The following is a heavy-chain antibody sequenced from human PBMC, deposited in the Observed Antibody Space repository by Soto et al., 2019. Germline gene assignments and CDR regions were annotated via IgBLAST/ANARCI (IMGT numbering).Heavy chain of an antibody. V-gene: IGHV1-2*04. CDR3: ARRSGRSGWYGWFGP. CDR1: GYTFTGYY. J-gene: IGHJ5*02. CDR2: INPNSGGT. Sequence: GASVKVSCKASGYTFTGYYMHWVRQAPGQGLEWMGWINPNSGGTNYAQKFQGCVTMTRDTSISTAYMELSRLRSDDTAVYYCARRSGRSGWYGWFGPWGQGTLVTVSS. D-gene: IGHD6-19*01.